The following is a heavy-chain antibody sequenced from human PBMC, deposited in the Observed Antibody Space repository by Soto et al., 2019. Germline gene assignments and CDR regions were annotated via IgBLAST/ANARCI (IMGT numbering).Heavy chain of an antibody. Sequence: ASVKVSCKASGYTFTSYGISWVRQAPGQGLEWMGWISAYNGNTNYAQKLQGRVTMTTDTSTSTAYMELRSLRSDDTAVYYCARDQGYSGYGNWFDPWGQGTLVTVSS. CDR2: ISAYNGNT. CDR1: GYTFTSYG. V-gene: IGHV1-18*01. CDR3: ARDQGYSGYGNWFDP. D-gene: IGHD5-12*01. J-gene: IGHJ5*02.